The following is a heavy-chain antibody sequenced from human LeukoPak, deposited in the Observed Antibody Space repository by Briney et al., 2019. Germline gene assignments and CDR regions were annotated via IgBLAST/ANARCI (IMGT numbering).Heavy chain of an antibody. Sequence: SETLSLTCTVSGGSISSTSDCWGWIRQPPGKGLEWIGSIYHSGSTYFNPSLKSRVTISVDTSKNQFSLKLASVTAADTAVYYCARDGYSSSWYPNGMDVWGQGTTVTVSS. CDR1: GGSISSTSDC. V-gene: IGHV4-39*02. CDR3: ARDGYSSSWYPNGMDV. J-gene: IGHJ6*02. CDR2: IYHSGST. D-gene: IGHD6-13*01.